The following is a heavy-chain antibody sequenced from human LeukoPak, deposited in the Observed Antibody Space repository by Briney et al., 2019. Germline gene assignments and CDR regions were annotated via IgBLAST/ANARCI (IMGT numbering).Heavy chain of an antibody. J-gene: IGHJ3*02. D-gene: IGHD3-22*01. V-gene: IGHV3-11*04. Sequence: GGSLRLSCAASGFTFSDYYMSWIRQAPGKGLEWVSYISSSGSTIYYADSVKGRFTISRGNAKNSLYLQMNSLRAEDTAVYYCARSADYYDSSGYYWRGAFDIWGQGTMVTVSS. CDR2: ISSSGSTI. CDR3: ARSADYYDSSGYYWRGAFDI. CDR1: GFTFSDYY.